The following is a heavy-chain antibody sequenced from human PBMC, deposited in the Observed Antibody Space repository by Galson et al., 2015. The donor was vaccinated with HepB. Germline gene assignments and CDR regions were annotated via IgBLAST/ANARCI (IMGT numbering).Heavy chain of an antibody. J-gene: IGHJ6*02. D-gene: IGHD3-22*01. Sequence: SVKVSCKASGYTFTSYYMHWVRQAPGQGLEWMGIINPSGGSTSYAQKLQGRVTMTRDTSTSTVYMELSSLRSEDTAVYYCARANYDSSGYHQSWSGMDVWGQGTTVTVSS. CDR2: INPSGGST. V-gene: IGHV1-46*04. CDR1: GYTFTSYY. CDR3: ARANYDSSGYHQSWSGMDV.